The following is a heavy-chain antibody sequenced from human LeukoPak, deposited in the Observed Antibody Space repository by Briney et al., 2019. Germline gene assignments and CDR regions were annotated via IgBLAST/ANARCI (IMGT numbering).Heavy chain of an antibody. CDR2: INHSGST. D-gene: IGHD1-26*01. V-gene: IGHV4-34*01. Sequence: SETLSLTCAVYGGSFSGYYWRWIRQPPGKGLEWIGEINHSGSTNYNPSLKSRVTISVDMSKNQFSLKLSSVTAADTAVYYCASLVGATSKVDYWGQGTLVTVSS. J-gene: IGHJ4*02. CDR1: GGSFSGYY. CDR3: ASLVGATSKVDY.